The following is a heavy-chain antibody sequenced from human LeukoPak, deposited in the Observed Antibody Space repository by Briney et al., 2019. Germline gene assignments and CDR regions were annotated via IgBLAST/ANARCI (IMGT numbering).Heavy chain of an antibody. CDR1: GGTFSSYA. Sequence: SVKVSCKASGGTFSSYAISWVQQAPGQGLEWMGGIIPIFGTANYAQKFQGRVTITTDESTSTAYMELSSLRSEDTAVYYCARGIVGAPNWFDPWGQGTLVTVSS. CDR2: IIPIFGTA. D-gene: IGHD1-26*01. V-gene: IGHV1-69*05. J-gene: IGHJ5*02. CDR3: ARGIVGAPNWFDP.